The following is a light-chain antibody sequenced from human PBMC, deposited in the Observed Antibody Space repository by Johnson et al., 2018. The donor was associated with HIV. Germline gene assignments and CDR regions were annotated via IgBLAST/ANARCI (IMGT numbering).Light chain of an antibody. V-gene: IGLV1-51*01. CDR1: SSNVGSSF. CDR2: DNN. CDR3: GAWDSSLSAYV. Sequence: QSVLTQPPSVSAAPGQTVTISCSGSSSNVGSSFVSWYRQVPGTAPKLLIYDNNKRPSGIPGRFSGSKSGTSATLAITGLQTGDEADYYCGAWDSSLSAYVFGTGTQVTV. J-gene: IGLJ1*01.